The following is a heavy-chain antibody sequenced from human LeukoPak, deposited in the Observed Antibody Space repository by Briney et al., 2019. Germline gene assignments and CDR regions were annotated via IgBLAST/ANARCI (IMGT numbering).Heavy chain of an antibody. V-gene: IGHV3-73*01. CDR1: GFTFSVSV. D-gene: IGHD6-13*01. CDR3: SRLEDSSPIEVALDI. J-gene: IGHJ3*02. CDR2: IRSKRNNYAT. Sequence: GGSLRLSCAASGFTFSVSVMHWVRQAAGKGLEWVGRIRSKRNNYATAYAASVKGRFTISRDDSKNTVYLHMDSLKTEDTALYYCSRLEDSSPIEVALDIWGQGTVVTVSS.